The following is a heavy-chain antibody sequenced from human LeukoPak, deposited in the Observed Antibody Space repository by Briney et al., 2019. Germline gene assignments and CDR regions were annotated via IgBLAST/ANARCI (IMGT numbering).Heavy chain of an antibody. D-gene: IGHD6-19*01. Sequence: ASVKVPCKASGYTFTGYYMHWVRQAPGQGLEWMGWINPNSGGTNYAQKFQGRVTMTRDTSISTAYMELSRLRSDDTAVYYCARVARGSSGRYYMDVWGKGTTVTVSS. CDR3: ARVARGSSGRYYMDV. V-gene: IGHV1-2*02. CDR1: GYTFTGYY. CDR2: INPNSGGT. J-gene: IGHJ6*03.